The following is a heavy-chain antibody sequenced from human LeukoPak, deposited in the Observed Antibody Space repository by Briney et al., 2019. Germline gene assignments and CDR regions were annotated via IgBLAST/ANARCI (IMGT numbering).Heavy chain of an antibody. CDR3: ARGLGAAAAIIDY. D-gene: IGHD6-13*01. CDR2: INPNSGGT. V-gene: IGHV1-2*02. J-gene: IGHJ4*02. CDR1: GYTFTGYY. Sequence: ASVKVSCKASGYTFTGYYMHWVRQAPGQGLERVGWINPNSGGTNYAQKFQGRVTMTRDTSISTAYMELSRLRSDDTAVYYCARGLGAAAAIIDYWGQGTLVTVSS.